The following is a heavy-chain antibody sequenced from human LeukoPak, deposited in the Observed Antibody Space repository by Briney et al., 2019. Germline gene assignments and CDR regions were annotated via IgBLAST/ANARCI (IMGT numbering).Heavy chain of an antibody. Sequence: GGSLRLSCAASGFTFNRNAISWVRQAPGKGLEWVSMIGGSGDKTFYADSVKGRFTISRDNSKDMVHLQMNSLTGEDTALYYCVRRGDASSGWGDHDFWGQGALVTVSS. J-gene: IGHJ4*02. CDR2: IGGSGDKT. V-gene: IGHV3-23*01. CDR3: VRRGDASSGWGDHDF. D-gene: IGHD6-19*01. CDR1: GFTFNRNA.